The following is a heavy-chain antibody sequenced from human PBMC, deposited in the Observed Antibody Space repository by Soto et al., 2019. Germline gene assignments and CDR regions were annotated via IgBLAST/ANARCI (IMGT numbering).Heavy chain of an antibody. CDR1: GFTFSSYA. Sequence: QVQLVESGGGVVQPGRSLRLSCAASGFTFSSYAMHWVRQAPGKGLEWVAVISYDGSNKYYADSVKGRFTISRDNSKNTLFLQMNSLRAEDTAVYYCARGPSSLTRFDYWRQGTLVTVSS. CDR2: ISYDGSNK. J-gene: IGHJ4*02. CDR3: ARGPSSLTRFDY. D-gene: IGHD2-2*01. V-gene: IGHV3-30-3*01.